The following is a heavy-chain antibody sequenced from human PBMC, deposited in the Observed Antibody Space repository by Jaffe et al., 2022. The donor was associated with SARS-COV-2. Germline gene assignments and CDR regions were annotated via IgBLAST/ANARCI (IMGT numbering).Heavy chain of an antibody. CDR3: ARAHYDFWSGYPNWFDP. CDR1: GGSFSGYY. Sequence: QVQLQQWGAGLLKPSETLSLTCAVYGGSFSGYYWSWIRQPPGKGLEWIGEINHSGSTNYNPSLKSRVTISVDTSKNQFSLKLSSVTAADTAVYYCARAHYDFWSGYPNWFDPWGQGTLVTVSS. CDR2: INHSGST. J-gene: IGHJ5*02. V-gene: IGHV4-34*01. D-gene: IGHD3-3*01.